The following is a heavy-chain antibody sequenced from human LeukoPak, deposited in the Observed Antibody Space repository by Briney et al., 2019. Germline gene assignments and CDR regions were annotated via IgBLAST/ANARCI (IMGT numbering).Heavy chain of an antibody. CDR3: ARSDCYGLVGI. Sequence: SETLSLTCTVSGDSISSGSSYWGWIRQPAGKGLEWIGRIYTSGSTDYNPSLKSRVTISVDTPKNHFSLTLSSVTAADTAVYYCARSDCYGLVGIWGQGTMVTVSS. J-gene: IGHJ3*02. D-gene: IGHD2-21*01. CDR2: IYTSGST. CDR1: GDSISSGSSY. V-gene: IGHV4-61*02.